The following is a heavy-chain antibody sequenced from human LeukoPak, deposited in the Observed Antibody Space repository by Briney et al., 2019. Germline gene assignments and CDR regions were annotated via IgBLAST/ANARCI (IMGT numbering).Heavy chain of an antibody. J-gene: IGHJ4*02. CDR1: GYSFTSYW. Sequence: GESLQISCKGSGYSFTSYWIGWVRQMPGKGLEWMGIIYPGDSDTRYSPSFQGQVTISADKSISTAYLQWSSLKASDTAMYYCAMENYDSSGYVDYWGQGTLVTVSS. V-gene: IGHV5-51*01. CDR2: IYPGDSDT. CDR3: AMENYDSSGYVDY. D-gene: IGHD3-22*01.